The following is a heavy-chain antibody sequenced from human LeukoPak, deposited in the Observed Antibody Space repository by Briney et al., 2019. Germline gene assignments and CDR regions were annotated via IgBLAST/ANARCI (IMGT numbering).Heavy chain of an antibody. D-gene: IGHD5-12*01. Sequence: PSETLSLTCTVSGGSISSGDYYWSWIRQPPGKGLEWIGYIYYSGSIYYNPSLKSRVTVSVDTSKNQFSLKLSSVTAADTAVYYCARPLMSLHSGYDRWGQGTLVTVSS. J-gene: IGHJ4*02. CDR1: GGSISSGDYY. V-gene: IGHV4-30-4*08. CDR3: ARPLMSLHSGYDR. CDR2: IYYSGSI.